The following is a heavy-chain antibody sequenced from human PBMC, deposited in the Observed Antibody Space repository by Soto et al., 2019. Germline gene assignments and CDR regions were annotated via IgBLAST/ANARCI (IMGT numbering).Heavy chain of an antibody. Sequence: PSETLSLTCTVSGGSISNFYWSWIRQPPGKGLEWIGYVYYTGSTSYNPSLKRRVTFSVDSSRGQFSLRLSSVTAADTAVYYCARLGDGDTYSYYYYYYMDVWGKGTTVTVSS. CDR3: ARLGDGDTYSYYYYYYMDV. D-gene: IGHD4-17*01. V-gene: IGHV4-59*08. J-gene: IGHJ6*03. CDR2: VYYTGST. CDR1: GGSISNFY.